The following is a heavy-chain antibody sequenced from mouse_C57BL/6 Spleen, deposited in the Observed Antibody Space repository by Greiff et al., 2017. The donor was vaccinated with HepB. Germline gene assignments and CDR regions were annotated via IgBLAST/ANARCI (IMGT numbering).Heavy chain of an antibody. Sequence: QVQLQQPGAELVKPGASVKMSCKASGYTFTSYWITWVKQRPGQGLEWIGDIYPGSGSTNYNEMFKSKATLTVDTSSSTAYMQLSSLTSEDSAVYYCARYYGSSYNWYFDVWGTGTTVTVSS. J-gene: IGHJ1*03. CDR1: GYTFTSYW. CDR3: ARYYGSSYNWYFDV. V-gene: IGHV1-55*01. D-gene: IGHD1-1*01. CDR2: IYPGSGST.